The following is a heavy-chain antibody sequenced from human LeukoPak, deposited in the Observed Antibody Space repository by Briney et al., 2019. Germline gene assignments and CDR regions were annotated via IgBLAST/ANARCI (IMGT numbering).Heavy chain of an antibody. CDR2: ISSSSSYI. CDR1: GFTFSSYS. D-gene: IGHD3-22*01. J-gene: IGHJ4*02. Sequence: GGSLRLSCAASGFTFSSYSMNWVRQAPGKGLEWVSSISSSSSYISYADSVKGRLTISRDNAKNSMYLQMNSLRAEDTAVYYCARGRLVYYYDSSGSLPTVGYWGQGTLVTVSS. CDR3: ARGRLVYYYDSSGSLPTVGY. V-gene: IGHV3-21*01.